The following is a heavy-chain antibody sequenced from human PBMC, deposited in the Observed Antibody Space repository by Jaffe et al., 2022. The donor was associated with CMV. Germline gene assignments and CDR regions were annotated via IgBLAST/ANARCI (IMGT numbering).Heavy chain of an antibody. Sequence: QVQLQESGPGLVKPSQTLSLTCAVSGGSISSGGYYWNWIRQHPGKGLEWIGFIYHSGSTYYNPSLKSRVSISADTSKNQFSLKLNSVTAADTAVYYCARDGGYDASGYSIAYWGQGTLVTVSS. J-gene: IGHJ4*02. CDR3: ARDGGYDASGYSIAY. V-gene: IGHV4-31*11. CDR1: GGSISSGGYY. CDR2: IYHSGST. D-gene: IGHD3-22*01.